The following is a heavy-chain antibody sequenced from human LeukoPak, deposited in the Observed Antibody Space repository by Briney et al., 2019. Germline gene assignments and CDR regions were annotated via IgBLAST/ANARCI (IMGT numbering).Heavy chain of an antibody. Sequence: GASVKVSCKASGYTFTSYDINWVRQATGQVLVCMGWMNPNSGNTGYAQKFQGRVTMTRNTSISTAYMELSSLRSEDTAVYYCARGLGSGWYYYYYGMDVWGQGTTVTVSS. J-gene: IGHJ6*02. CDR1: GYTFTSYD. D-gene: IGHD6-19*01. CDR2: MNPNSGNT. V-gene: IGHV1-8*01. CDR3: ARGLGSGWYYYYYGMDV.